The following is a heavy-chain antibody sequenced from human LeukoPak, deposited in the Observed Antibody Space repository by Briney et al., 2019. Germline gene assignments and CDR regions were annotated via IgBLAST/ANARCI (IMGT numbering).Heavy chain of an antibody. D-gene: IGHD3-22*01. CDR1: GYTFTSYG. CDR2: ISAYNGNT. J-gene: IGHJ3*02. V-gene: IGHV1-18*01. Sequence: GASVKVSCKASGYTFTSYGISWVRQAPGQGLEWMGWISAYNGNTNYAQKLQGRVTMTTDTSTSTAYMELRSLRSDGTAVYYCARDQPLSPTESITMIVVVISHDAFDIWGQGTMVTVSS. CDR3: ARDQPLSPTESITMIVVVISHDAFDI.